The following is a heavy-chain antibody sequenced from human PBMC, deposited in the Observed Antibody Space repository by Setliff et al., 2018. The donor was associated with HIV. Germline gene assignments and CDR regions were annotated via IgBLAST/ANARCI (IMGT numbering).Heavy chain of an antibody. CDR1: GDFSNIQW. CDR2: IHHSGST. CDR3: ASRIYYYDSSRVLREEGFDP. Sequence: SETLSLTCTVSGDFSNIQWWTWMRQSPGLGLQWIGSIHHSGSTYYDPSLKSRVTISVDTSKNQFSLKLSSVTAADTAVYYCASRIYYYDSSRVLREEGFDPWGQGTLVTVSS. D-gene: IGHD3-22*01. J-gene: IGHJ5*02. V-gene: IGHV4-4*08.